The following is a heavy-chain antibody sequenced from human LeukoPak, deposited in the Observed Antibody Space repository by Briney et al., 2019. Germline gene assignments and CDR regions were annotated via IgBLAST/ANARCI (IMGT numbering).Heavy chain of an antibody. Sequence: PSETLSLTCTVSGASISSYYWSWIRQPAGKGLEWIGRIYTSGTTNYNPSLKSRVTMSVDTSKNQFSLKLSSVTAADTAVYYCARDHHPYLGGSHNYYYYYYMDVWGKGTTVTVSS. CDR1: GASISSYY. V-gene: IGHV4-4*07. D-gene: IGHD3-16*01. J-gene: IGHJ6*03. CDR2: IYTSGTT. CDR3: ARDHHPYLGGSHNYYYYYYMDV.